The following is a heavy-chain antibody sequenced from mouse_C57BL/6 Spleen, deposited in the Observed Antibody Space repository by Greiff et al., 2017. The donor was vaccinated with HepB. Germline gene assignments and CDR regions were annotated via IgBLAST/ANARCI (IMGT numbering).Heavy chain of an antibody. CDR2: IDPSDSET. Sequence: QVQLQQPGAELVRPGSSVKLSCKASGYTFTSYWMHWVKQRPIQGLEWIGNIDPSDSETHYNQKFKDKATLTVDKSSSTAYMQLSSLTSEDSAVYYCARYPTVVETYWGQGTLVTVSA. CDR1: GYTFTSYW. D-gene: IGHD1-1*01. J-gene: IGHJ3*01. V-gene: IGHV1-52*01. CDR3: ARYPTVVETY.